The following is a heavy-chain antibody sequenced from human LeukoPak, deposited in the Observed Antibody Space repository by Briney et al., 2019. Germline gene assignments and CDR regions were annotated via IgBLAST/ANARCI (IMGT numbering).Heavy chain of an antibody. CDR3: AKMRRGTCYSAGDY. CDR1: GFTFSSYA. CDR2: VCGDTNKT. Sequence: GGSLRLSCAASGFTFSSYAMGWVRLAPGRGLEWVSSVCGDTNKTYYADSVKGRFTISRDNSKNTLCLQMNSLRAEDTAIYYCAKMRRGTCYSAGDYWGQGTLVTVSS. J-gene: IGHJ4*02. D-gene: IGHD2-15*01. V-gene: IGHV3-23*01.